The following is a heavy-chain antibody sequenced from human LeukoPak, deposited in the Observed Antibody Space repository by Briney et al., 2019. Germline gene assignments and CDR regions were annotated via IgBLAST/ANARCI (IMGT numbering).Heavy chain of an antibody. CDR2: INHSGST. J-gene: IGHJ6*03. CDR3: ARTPDYYDSSGYITHYYMDV. Sequence: PSETLSLTCAVYGGSFSGYYWSWIRQPPGKGLEWIGEINHSGSTNYNPSLKSRVTISVDTSKNQFSLKLSSVTAADTAVYYCARTPDYYDSSGYITHYYMDVWGKGTTVTISS. D-gene: IGHD3-22*01. CDR1: GGSFSGYY. V-gene: IGHV4-34*01.